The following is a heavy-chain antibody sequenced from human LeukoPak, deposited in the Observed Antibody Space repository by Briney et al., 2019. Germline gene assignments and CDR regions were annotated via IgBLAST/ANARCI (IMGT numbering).Heavy chain of an antibody. CDR2: IYHSGST. CDR3: AREWQYQFDY. J-gene: IGHJ4*02. V-gene: IGHV4-38-2*02. D-gene: IGHD4-11*01. Sequence: SETLSLTCTVSGYSISSGYYWGWIRQPPGKGLEWIGSIYHSGSTYYNPSLKSRVTISVDTSKNQFSLKLSSVTAADTAVYYCAREWQYQFDYWGQGSLVTISS. CDR1: GYSISSGYY.